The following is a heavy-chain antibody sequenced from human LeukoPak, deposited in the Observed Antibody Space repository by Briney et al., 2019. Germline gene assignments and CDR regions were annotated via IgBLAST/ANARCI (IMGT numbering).Heavy chain of an antibody. J-gene: IGHJ4*02. V-gene: IGHV1-18*01. CDR2: ISAHNGNT. D-gene: IGHD5-12*01. CDR1: GYTFTSYG. CDR3: ARDRGYSGHAEYYFDY. Sequence: GASVKVSCKASGYTFTSYGISWVRQAPGQGLEWMGWISAHNGNTKNAQKVQGRVTMTTDTSTRTAYMELRSLRSDDTAVYHCARDRGYSGHAEYYFDYWGQGTLVTVSS.